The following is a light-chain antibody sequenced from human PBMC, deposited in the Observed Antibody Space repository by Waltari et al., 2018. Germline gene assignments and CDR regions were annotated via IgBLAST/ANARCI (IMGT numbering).Light chain of an antibody. CDR1: TSNLGNNG. V-gene: IGLV1-36*01. J-gene: IGLJ3*02. Sequence: QSVLTQAPSVSEAPRPRVTISCSGSTSNLGNNGVNWYQQLPGNAPKLLIYSDDLLPSGVSDRFSGSKSGTSASLAISELQSDDEADYYCAAWDDSLSAWVFGGGTKLTVL. CDR2: SDD. CDR3: AAWDDSLSAWV.